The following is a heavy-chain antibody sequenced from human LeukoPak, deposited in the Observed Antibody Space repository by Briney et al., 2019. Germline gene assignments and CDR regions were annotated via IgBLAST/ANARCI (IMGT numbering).Heavy chain of an antibody. D-gene: IGHD3-22*01. J-gene: IGHJ4*02. Sequence: GESLRLSCAASGFTLSSYATSWVRQAPGKGLEWVSGISVSGGSTAYADSVKGRFTISRDNPRNTLHMQMNSLRAEDTALYYCAIMHPYYDGNGYWVQWGQGTLVTVSS. CDR1: GFTLSSYA. CDR2: ISVSGGST. V-gene: IGHV3-23*01. CDR3: AIMHPYYDGNGYWVQ.